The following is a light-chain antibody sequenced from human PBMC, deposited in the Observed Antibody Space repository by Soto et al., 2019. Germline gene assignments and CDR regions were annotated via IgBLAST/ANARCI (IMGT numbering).Light chain of an antibody. Sequence: EIVLTQSPATLSVSPGERAALSCRASQSVSNNLAWYQQKPGQPPRLLIFGASTRATGIPARFSGSGSEAEFALTISRLEPEDFAVYYCQQYLTSPKTLGHGTKVDIK. V-gene: IGKV3D-15*02. CDR1: QSVSNN. J-gene: IGKJ1*01. CDR2: GAS. CDR3: QQYLTSPKT.